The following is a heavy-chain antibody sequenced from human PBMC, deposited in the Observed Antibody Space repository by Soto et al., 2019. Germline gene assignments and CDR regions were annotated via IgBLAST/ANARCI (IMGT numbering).Heavy chain of an antibody. V-gene: IGHV1-18*01. CDR2: ISAYNGNT. CDR3: ARPVYSSSSKYYFDY. CDR1: GYTFTSYG. J-gene: IGHJ4*02. Sequence: ASVKVSCKASGYTFTSYGISWVRQAPGQGLEWMGWISAYNGNTNYAQKLQGRVTMTTDTSTSTAYMELRSLRSDDTAVYYCARPVYSSSSKYYFDYWGQGTLVTVSS. D-gene: IGHD6-13*01.